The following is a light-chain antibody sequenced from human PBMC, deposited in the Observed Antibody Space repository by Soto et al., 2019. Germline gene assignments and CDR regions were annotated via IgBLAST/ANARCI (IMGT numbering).Light chain of an antibody. Sequence: EIVMTQSPAGLSLSPGERAALCCRASQSISCKLAWYQHRPGQAPRLLIYDASIRATGIPARFSGSGSGTAFTLNISSLQSEDFALYYCQQYNNWPPWTFGQGTKVDI. CDR3: QQYNNWPPWT. J-gene: IGKJ1*01. CDR2: DAS. CDR1: QSISCK. V-gene: IGKV3-15*01.